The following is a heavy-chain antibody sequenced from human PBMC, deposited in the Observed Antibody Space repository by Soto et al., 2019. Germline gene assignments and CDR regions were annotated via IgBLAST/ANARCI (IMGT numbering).Heavy chain of an antibody. Sequence: ASETLSLTCTVSGGSTSSYYWSWIRQPAGKGLEWIGRIYTSGSTNYNPSLKSRVTMSVDTSKNQFSLKLSSVTAADTAVYYCARMPYDSSGPNFDYWGQGTLVTVSS. D-gene: IGHD3-22*01. CDR3: ARMPYDSSGPNFDY. CDR2: IYTSGST. V-gene: IGHV4-4*07. J-gene: IGHJ4*02. CDR1: GGSTSSYY.